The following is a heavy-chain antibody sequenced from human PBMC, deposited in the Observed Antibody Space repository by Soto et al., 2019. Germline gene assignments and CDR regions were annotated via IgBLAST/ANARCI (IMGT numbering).Heavy chain of an antibody. CDR3: ARQDIVVVQAAIRLNWFDP. CDR1: GGSISSSSYY. D-gene: IGHD2-2*02. CDR2: IYYSGST. J-gene: IGHJ5*02. V-gene: IGHV4-39*01. Sequence: PSETLSLTCTVSGGSISSSSYYWGWIRQPPGKGLEWIGSIYYSGSTYYNPSLKSRVTISVDTSKNQFSLKLSSVTAADTAVYYCARQDIVVVQAAIRLNWFDPWGQGTLVTVSS.